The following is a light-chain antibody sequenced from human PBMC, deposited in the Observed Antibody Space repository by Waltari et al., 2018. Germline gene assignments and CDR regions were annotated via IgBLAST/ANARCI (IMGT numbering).Light chain of an antibody. J-gene: IGKJ1*01. CDR2: KVS. CDR1: QSLVHSDGNTY. Sequence: DVVMTQSPLSLPVTLGQPASISCRSSQSLVHSDGNTYLNWFHQRPGQSPRRLISKVSNRDSGVTDRFSGSGSGTDFTLKISRVEAEDVGVYYCMQGTHWPRTFGQGTKVEIK. V-gene: IGKV2-30*02. CDR3: MQGTHWPRT.